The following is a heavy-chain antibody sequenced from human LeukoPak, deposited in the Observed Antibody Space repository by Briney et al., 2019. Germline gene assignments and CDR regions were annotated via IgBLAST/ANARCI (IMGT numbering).Heavy chain of an antibody. CDR2: IIPIFGTA. V-gene: IGHV1-69*13. Sequence: SVKVSCKASGGTFSSYAISWVRQAPGQGLEWMGRIIPIFGTANYAQKFQGRVTITADESTSTAYMELSSLRSEDTAVYYCARAAVTMIVPLQYDAFDIWGQGTMVTVSS. CDR1: GGTFSSYA. D-gene: IGHD3-22*01. CDR3: ARAAVTMIVPLQYDAFDI. J-gene: IGHJ3*02.